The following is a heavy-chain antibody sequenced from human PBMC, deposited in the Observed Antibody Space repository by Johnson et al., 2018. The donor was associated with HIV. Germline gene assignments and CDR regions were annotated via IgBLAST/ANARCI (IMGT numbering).Heavy chain of an antibody. CDR2: IRYDGSNK. V-gene: IGHV3-30*02. J-gene: IGHJ3*02. D-gene: IGHD1-26*01. Sequence: QVQLVESGGGVVQPGGSLRLSCAASGFTFSSYGMHWVRQAPGKGLEWVAFIRYDGSNKYYADSVKGRFTISRENAKNTLYLQMNSLRAEDTAVYYCAKDLFTEREVDAFDIWGQGTIVTVSS. CDR1: GFTFSSYG. CDR3: AKDLFTEREVDAFDI.